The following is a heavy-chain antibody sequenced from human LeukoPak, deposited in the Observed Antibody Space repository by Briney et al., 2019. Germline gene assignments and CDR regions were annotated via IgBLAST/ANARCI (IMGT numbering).Heavy chain of an antibody. D-gene: IGHD5-18*01. CDR1: GYTFTGYD. J-gene: IGHJ4*02. Sequence: ASVKLSCKASGYTFTGYDMHWVRQAPGQGLEWKGWINPNSGGTNYAHKFQGWVTMTRDTSISTAYMELSRLRADDTAVYYCARGLLSGATVDCWGQGTLVTVSS. CDR2: INPNSGGT. V-gene: IGHV1-2*04. CDR3: ARGLLSGATVDC.